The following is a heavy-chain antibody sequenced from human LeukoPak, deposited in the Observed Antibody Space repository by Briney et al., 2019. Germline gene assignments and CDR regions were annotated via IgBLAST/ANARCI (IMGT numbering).Heavy chain of an antibody. V-gene: IGHV3-30*02. CDR2: IRSDGSNT. CDR3: ARGGFGDPFDY. J-gene: IGHJ4*02. CDR1: GFSFSNYG. Sequence: GGSLRLSCVASGFSFSNYGTHWVRQAPGKGLEWVAFIRSDGSNTYYADSVKGRFTISRDNSKNTLYLQMNSLRAEDTALYHCARGGFGDPFDYWGQGTLVTVSS. D-gene: IGHD3-10*01.